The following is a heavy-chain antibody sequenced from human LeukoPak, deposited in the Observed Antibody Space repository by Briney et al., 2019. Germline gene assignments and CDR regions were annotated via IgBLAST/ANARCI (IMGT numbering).Heavy chain of an antibody. J-gene: IGHJ6*02. CDR2: IWYDGSNE. CDR3: ARDGSDYDILTGYLPTNGMDV. V-gene: IGHV3-33*01. D-gene: IGHD3-9*01. Sequence: PGGSLRLSCAASGFTFSSYGMHWVRQAPGKGLEWVAVIWYDGSNEYYADSVKGRFTISRDNSKNTLYLQMNSLRAEDTAVYYCARDGSDYDILTGYLPTNGMDVWGQGTTVTVSS. CDR1: GFTFSSYG.